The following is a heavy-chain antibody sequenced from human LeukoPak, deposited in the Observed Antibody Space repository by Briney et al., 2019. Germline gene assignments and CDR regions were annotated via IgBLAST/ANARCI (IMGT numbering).Heavy chain of an antibody. Sequence: SETLSLTCTVSGGSISSGGYYWSWIRQHPGKGLEWIGYIYYSGSTYYNPSLKSRVTISVDTSKNQFSLKLSSVTAADTAVYYCARVGSSGRYPHFDIWGQGTMVTVSS. CDR1: GGSISSGGYY. CDR2: IYYSGST. D-gene: IGHD6-19*01. V-gene: IGHV4-31*03. J-gene: IGHJ3*02. CDR3: ARVGSSGRYPHFDI.